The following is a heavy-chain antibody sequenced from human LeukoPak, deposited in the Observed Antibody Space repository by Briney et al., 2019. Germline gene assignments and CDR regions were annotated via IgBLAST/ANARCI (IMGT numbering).Heavy chain of an antibody. V-gene: IGHV4-30-4*01. D-gene: IGHD5-18*01. Sequence: SQTLSLTCTVSGGSISSGDYYWSWIRQPPGKGLEWIGYIYYSGSTYYNPTLKSRVTISVDTSNNQFSLKLSSVTAADTAVYYCARDLPALVPVYWGQGTPVTVSS. CDR3: ARDLPALVPVY. CDR2: IYYSGST. CDR1: GGSISSGDYY. J-gene: IGHJ4*02.